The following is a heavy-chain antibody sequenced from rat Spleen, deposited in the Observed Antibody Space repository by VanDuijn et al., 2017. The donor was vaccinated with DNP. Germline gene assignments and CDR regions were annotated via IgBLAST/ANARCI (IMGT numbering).Heavy chain of an antibody. D-gene: IGHD4-3*01. V-gene: IGHV5-22*01. Sequence: EVQLVESGGGLVQPGRSLKLSCAASGFTFSDYYMAWVRQAPTKGLEWVAYISYDGYNSYYGDSVKGRFTISRANVKSTLYLQMNSLRSEDMATYYCVRWYNSGYYFDYWGQGVMVTVSS. J-gene: IGHJ2*01. CDR3: VRWYNSGYYFDY. CDR1: GFTFSDYY. CDR2: ISYDGYNS.